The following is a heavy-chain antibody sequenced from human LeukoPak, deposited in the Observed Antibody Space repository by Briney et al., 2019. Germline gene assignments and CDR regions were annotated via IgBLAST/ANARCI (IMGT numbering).Heavy chain of an antibody. D-gene: IGHD3-10*01. Sequence: SVKVSCKASGGTFSSYAISWVRQAPGQGLEWMGGIIPIFGTANYAQKFQGRVTITADESTSTAYMELRSLRSDDTAVYYCARDEVRGVIMMDVWGQGTTVTVSS. CDR1: GGTFSSYA. CDR2: IIPIFGTA. J-gene: IGHJ6*02. V-gene: IGHV1-69*13. CDR3: ARDEVRGVIMMDV.